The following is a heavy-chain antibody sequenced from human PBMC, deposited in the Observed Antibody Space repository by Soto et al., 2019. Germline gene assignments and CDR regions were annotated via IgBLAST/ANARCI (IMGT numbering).Heavy chain of an antibody. CDR1: GGSISSYY. V-gene: IGHV4-59*01. J-gene: IGHJ3*02. CDR2: IYYSGST. CDR3: AREKNYDFWSGDAFDI. Sequence: SETLSLTCTVSGGSISSYYWSWIRQPPGKGLEWIGYIYYSGSTNYNPSLKSRVTISVDTSKNQFSLKLSSVTAADTAVYYCAREKNYDFWSGDAFDIWGQGTMVTVSS. D-gene: IGHD3-3*01.